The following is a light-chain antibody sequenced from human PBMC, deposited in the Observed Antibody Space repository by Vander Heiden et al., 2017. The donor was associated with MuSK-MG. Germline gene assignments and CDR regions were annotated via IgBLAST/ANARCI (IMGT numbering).Light chain of an antibody. CDR1: TGPVTIGHY. Sequence: QAVVTQETSLTVSPGGTVTLTCGSRTGPVTIGHYPYWFQQRPGQALRTLIYDTTNKPARTPARFSGSLFGGKAALTLSGAQTEDEADYYCLLSYNGVRVFGGGTKLTVL. CDR3: LLSYNGVRV. J-gene: IGLJ2*01. V-gene: IGLV7-46*01. CDR2: DTT.